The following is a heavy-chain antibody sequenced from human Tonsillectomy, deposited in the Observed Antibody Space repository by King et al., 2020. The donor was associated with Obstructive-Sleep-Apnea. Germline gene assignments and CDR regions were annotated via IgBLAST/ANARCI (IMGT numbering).Heavy chain of an antibody. D-gene: IGHD5/OR15-5a*01. CDR1: GYTFSIHY. CDR3: ARGGTSTSRGVYHYTGMDV. J-gene: IGHJ6*02. CDR2: INCGGGST. V-gene: IGHV1-46*01. Sequence: QVQLVESGAEVKKPGASVTVSCKASGYTFSIHYIHWVRQAPGQGLEWMGIINCGGGSTDYAQKFQGRVMMTTDTSASTVYMELNSLRSEDTSVYYCARGGTSTSRGVYHYTGMDVWGQGTTVTVSS.